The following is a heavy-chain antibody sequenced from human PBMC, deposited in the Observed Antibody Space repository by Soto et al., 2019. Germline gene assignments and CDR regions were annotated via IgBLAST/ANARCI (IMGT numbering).Heavy chain of an antibody. CDR2: ISAYNGNT. V-gene: IGHV1-18*01. Sequence: ASVKVSCKASGYTFTSCGISWVRQAPGQGLEWMGWISAYNGNTNYAQKLQGRVTMTTDTSTSTAYMELRSLRSDDTAVYYCARPGGSYYGPFDAFDIWGQGTMVTVSS. CDR1: GYTFTSCG. CDR3: ARPGGSYYGPFDAFDI. D-gene: IGHD1-26*01. J-gene: IGHJ3*02.